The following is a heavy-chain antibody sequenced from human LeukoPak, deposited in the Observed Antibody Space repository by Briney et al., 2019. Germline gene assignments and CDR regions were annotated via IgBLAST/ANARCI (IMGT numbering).Heavy chain of an antibody. CDR1: GFTFDDYA. J-gene: IGHJ4*02. Sequence: GGSLRLSCAASGFTFDDYAMHWVRQAPEKGLEWVSGISWNSGSIGYADSVKGRFTISRDNAKNSLYLQMNSLRAEDTALYYCAKDIEYMVRGVTSGFDYWGQGTLVTVSS. CDR2: ISWNSGSI. D-gene: IGHD3-10*01. CDR3: AKDIEYMVRGVTSGFDY. V-gene: IGHV3-9*01.